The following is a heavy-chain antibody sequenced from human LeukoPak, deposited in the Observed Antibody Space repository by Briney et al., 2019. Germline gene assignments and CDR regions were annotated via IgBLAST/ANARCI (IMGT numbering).Heavy chain of an antibody. CDR3: TSSGYPYCFDY. J-gene: IGHJ4*02. D-gene: IGHD3-22*01. Sequence: GGSLRLSCTASGFTFGDYAMSWVRQAPGKGLEWVGFIRSKAYGGTTEYAASVKGRFTISRDDSKSIAYLQMNSLKTEDTAVYYCTSSGYPYCFDYWGQGTLVTVSS. CDR2: IRSKAYGGTT. V-gene: IGHV3-49*04. CDR1: GFTFGDYA.